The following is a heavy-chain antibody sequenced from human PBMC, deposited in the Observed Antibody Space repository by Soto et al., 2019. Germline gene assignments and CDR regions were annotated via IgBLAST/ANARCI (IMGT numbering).Heavy chain of an antibody. CDR2: IYYSGST. J-gene: IGHJ2*01. CDR1: GGSISSGGYY. Sequence: QVQLQESGPGLVKPSQTLSLTCTVSGGSISSGGYYWSWIRQHPGKGLEWIGYIYYSGSTYYNPSLKSRVTISVDTSKNQVSLKLSSVTAADTAVYYCARDDPGDYRYFDLWGRGTLVTVSS. V-gene: IGHV4-31*03. D-gene: IGHD4-17*01. CDR3: ARDDPGDYRYFDL.